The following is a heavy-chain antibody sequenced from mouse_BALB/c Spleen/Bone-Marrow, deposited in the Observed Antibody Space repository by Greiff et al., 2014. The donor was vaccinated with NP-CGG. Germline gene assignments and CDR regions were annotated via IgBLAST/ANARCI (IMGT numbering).Heavy chain of an antibody. Sequence: VQLQQSGPELEKPGASVRISCKASGYSFTGYNINWVRQSNGKSLEWIGYIDPYSGGTSYYQRFKDRATLTVDKSSSTAYMQLKSLTSEDSAVYYCARSLLRRDALDHWGQGTSVTVSS. V-gene: IGHV1S135*01. J-gene: IGHJ4*01. CDR1: GYSFTGYN. CDR3: ARSLLRRDALDH. D-gene: IGHD2-12*01. CDR2: IDPYSGGT.